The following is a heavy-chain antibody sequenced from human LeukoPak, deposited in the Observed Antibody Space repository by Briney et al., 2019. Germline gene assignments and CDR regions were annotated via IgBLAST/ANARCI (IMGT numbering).Heavy chain of an antibody. CDR2: ISYDGSNK. Sequence: GRSLRLSCAASGFTFSSYGMHWVRQAPGKGLEWVAVISYDGSNKYYADSVKGRFTISRDNSKNTLYLQMNSLRAEDTAVYYCAKDSAWYVSYYYMDVWGKGTTVTISS. CDR3: AKDSAWYVSYYYMDV. J-gene: IGHJ6*03. D-gene: IGHD6-13*01. CDR1: GFTFSSYG. V-gene: IGHV3-30*18.